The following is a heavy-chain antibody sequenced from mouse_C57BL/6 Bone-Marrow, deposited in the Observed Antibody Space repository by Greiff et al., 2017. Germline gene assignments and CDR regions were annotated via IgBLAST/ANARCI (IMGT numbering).Heavy chain of an antibody. J-gene: IGHJ3*01. CDR3: ARSSWFAY. Sequence: QVQLQQPGAELVMPGASAKLSCKASGYTFTSYWMHWVKQRPGQGLEWIGEIDPSDSYTNYNQKFKGKSTLTVDKSSSTAYMQLSSLTSEDSAVYYCARSSWFAYWGQGTLVTVSA. V-gene: IGHV1-69*01. CDR2: IDPSDSYT. CDR1: GYTFTSYW.